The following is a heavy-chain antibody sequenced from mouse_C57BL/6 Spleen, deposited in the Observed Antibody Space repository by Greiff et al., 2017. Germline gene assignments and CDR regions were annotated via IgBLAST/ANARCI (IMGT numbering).Heavy chain of an antibody. CDR3: ARAGFYYYGSSPYAMDY. J-gene: IGHJ4*01. CDR2: ISSGSSTI. CDR1: GFTFSDYG. V-gene: IGHV5-17*01. Sequence: EVMLVESGGGLVKPGGSLKLSCAASGFTFSDYGMHWVRQAPEKGLEWVAYISSGSSTIYYADTVKGRFTISRDNAKNTLFLQMTSLRSEDTAMYYCARAGFYYYGSSPYAMDYWGQGTSVTVSS. D-gene: IGHD1-1*01.